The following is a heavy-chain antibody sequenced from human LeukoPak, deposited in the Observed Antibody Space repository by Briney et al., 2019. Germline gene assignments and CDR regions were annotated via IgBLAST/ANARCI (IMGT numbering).Heavy chain of an antibody. CDR3: TRGPPYSYGNDFDY. CDR2: INPNSGGT. V-gene: IGHV1-2*02. Sequence: GPVKVSCKASGYTFTGYYIHWVRQAPGQGLEWMGLINPNSGGTNFAQKFQGRVTMTRDTSISTAYMDLSRLKSDDTAVYYCTRGPPYSYGNDFDYWGQGTLVTVSS. J-gene: IGHJ4*02. D-gene: IGHD5-18*01. CDR1: GYTFTGYY.